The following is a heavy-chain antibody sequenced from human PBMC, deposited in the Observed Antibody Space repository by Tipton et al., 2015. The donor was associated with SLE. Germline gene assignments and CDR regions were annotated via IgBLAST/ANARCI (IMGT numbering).Heavy chain of an antibody. CDR1: GGSFSGYY. Sequence: TLSLTCAVYGGSFSGYYWSWIRQPPGKGLEWIGEINHSGSTNYNPSLKSRVTISVDTSKNQFSLKLSSVTAADTAVYYCARGAVVVPAATIPSDAFDIWGQGTMVTVSS. V-gene: IGHV4-34*01. D-gene: IGHD2-2*01. J-gene: IGHJ3*02. CDR2: INHSGST. CDR3: ARGAVVVPAATIPSDAFDI.